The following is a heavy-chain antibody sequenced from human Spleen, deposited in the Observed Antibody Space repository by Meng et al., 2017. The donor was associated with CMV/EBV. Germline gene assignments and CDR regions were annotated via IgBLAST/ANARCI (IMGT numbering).Heavy chain of an antibody. D-gene: IGHD3-22*01. Sequence: YTFTGYNIHWVRQAPGQRLEWMGWVNPNSGGTNYAQKFQGRVTMTRDTSIGTAYMELSRLTSDDTAVYYCARAPTLIVVALGVYFDCWGQGTLVTVSS. V-gene: IGHV1-2*02. J-gene: IGHJ4*02. CDR1: YTFTGYN. CDR2: VNPNSGGT. CDR3: ARAPTLIVVALGVYFDC.